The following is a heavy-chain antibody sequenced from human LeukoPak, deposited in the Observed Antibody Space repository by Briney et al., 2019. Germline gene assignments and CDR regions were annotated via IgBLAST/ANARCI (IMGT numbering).Heavy chain of an antibody. J-gene: IGHJ4*02. CDR3: ARQLFTTSRHFDS. D-gene: IGHD2-2*01. V-gene: IGHV4-4*07. CDR1: GGSLSSYY. CDR2: IYTSGST. Sequence: PSETLSLTCTVSGGSLSSYYWSWMRQPAGEGLEWIGRIYTSGSTNYNPSLRSRVTMSLDTSKKQFSLKLNSVTAADTAVYYCARQLFTTSRHFDSWGQGTLVTVSS.